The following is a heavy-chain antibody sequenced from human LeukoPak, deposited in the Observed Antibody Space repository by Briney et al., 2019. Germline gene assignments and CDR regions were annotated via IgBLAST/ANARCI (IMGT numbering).Heavy chain of an antibody. CDR1: GFTFSSYS. D-gene: IGHD3-10*01. CDR3: ARDGVTMVRGHQPSYYYYYMDV. J-gene: IGHJ6*03. V-gene: IGHV3-7*01. Sequence: GGSLRLSCTASGFTFSSYSMSWVGQAPGKGLEWVADIKQDGSEKYYVDSVKGRFTISRDKAKNSLYVQMNSVRAEDTAVYYCARDGVTMVRGHQPSYYYYYMDVWGKGPTVTVSS. CDR2: IKQDGSEK.